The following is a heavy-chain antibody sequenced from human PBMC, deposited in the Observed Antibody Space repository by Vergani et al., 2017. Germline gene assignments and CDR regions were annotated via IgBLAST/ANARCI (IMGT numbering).Heavy chain of an antibody. CDR2: IYYSGST. V-gene: IGHV4-59*01. CDR3: ARAAGPLRYGYGMDV. CDR1: GGSISSYY. Sequence: QVQLQESGPGLVKPSETLSLTCTVSGGSISSYYWSWIRQPPGKGLEWVGYIYYSGSTNYNPSLKSRVTISVDTSKNQFSLKLGSVTAAATAGYYCARAAGPLRYGYGMDVWGQGTTVTVSS. J-gene: IGHJ6*02. D-gene: IGHD3-9*01.